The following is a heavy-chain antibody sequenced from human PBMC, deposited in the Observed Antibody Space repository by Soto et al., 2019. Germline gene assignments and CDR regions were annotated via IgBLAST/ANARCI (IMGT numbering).Heavy chain of an antibody. CDR2: ISHDGSIK. CDR1: GFAFSNYG. V-gene: IGHV3-30*03. J-gene: IGHJ3*02. CDR3: ARSGSYYRDDLDI. Sequence: PGGSLRLSCAASGFAFSNYGMHWVRQAPGRGLEWVAVISHDGSIKYSADSVKGRFTISRDNSKNTLYLQMNSLRGEDTAVYYCARSGSYYRDDLDIWGPRTTVTVSS. D-gene: IGHD1-26*01.